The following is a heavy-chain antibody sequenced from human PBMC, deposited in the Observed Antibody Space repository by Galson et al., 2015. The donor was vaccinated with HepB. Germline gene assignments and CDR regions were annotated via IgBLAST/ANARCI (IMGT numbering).Heavy chain of an antibody. CDR1: GYSFTSHW. D-gene: IGHD3-22*01. Sequence: QSGAEVKKPGESLKISCKGSGYSFTSHWIGWVRQMPGKGPEWMGIIYPSDSDTRYSPSLQGQVTISVDKSIKTAYLQWSSLKASDTAMYFCARCYHVGSDYSVYAFDFWGQGTMVTVSS. J-gene: IGHJ3*01. V-gene: IGHV5-51*01. CDR2: IYPSDSDT. CDR3: ARCYHVGSDYSVYAFDF.